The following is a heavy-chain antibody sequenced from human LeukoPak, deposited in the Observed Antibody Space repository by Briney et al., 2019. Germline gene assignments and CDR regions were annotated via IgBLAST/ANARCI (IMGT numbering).Heavy chain of an antibody. CDR1: GFIFSNYR. CDR3: ARDYYGSGTPSMSVSP. V-gene: IGHV3-48*01. D-gene: IGHD3-10*01. J-gene: IGHJ5*02. CDR2: ISSTSDTI. Sequence: GGSLRLSCATSGFIFSNYRMNWVRQAPGKGLEWVSYISSTSDTIYYVDSVKGRFTISRDNAKNSLYLQMNSLRAEDTAVYYCARDYYGSGTPSMSVSPWGQGTLVTVSS.